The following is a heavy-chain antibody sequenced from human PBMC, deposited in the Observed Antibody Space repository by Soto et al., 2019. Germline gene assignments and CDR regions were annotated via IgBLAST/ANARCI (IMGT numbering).Heavy chain of an antibody. CDR1: GGTFSSYT. V-gene: IGHV1-69*02. CDR3: ARTLLWFGELLSVGFDP. CDR2: IIPILGIA. J-gene: IGHJ5*02. Sequence: QVQLVQSGAEVKKPGSSVKVSCKASGGTFSSYTISWVRQAPGQGLEWMGRIIPILGIANYAQKFQGRVTITADKSTSTAYMELSSLRSEDTAVYYCARTLLWFGELLSVGFDPWGRGTLVTVSS. D-gene: IGHD3-10*01.